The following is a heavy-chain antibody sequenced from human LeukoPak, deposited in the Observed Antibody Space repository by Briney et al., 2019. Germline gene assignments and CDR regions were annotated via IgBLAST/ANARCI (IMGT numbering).Heavy chain of an antibody. CDR1: GDTFISYA. CDR2: IITILGTT. CDR3: ARDDYYDSSAYRENPFDV. V-gene: IGHV1-69*13. D-gene: IGHD3-22*01. J-gene: IGHJ3*01. Sequence: ASVKVSCKASGDTFISYAISWLRQAPGQGVEWMGGIITILGTTNYAQKFQGRVTITAHEPTSTLYMKLRSLRSEDTAIYSCARDDYYDSSAYRENPFDVWGQGTMVTVSS.